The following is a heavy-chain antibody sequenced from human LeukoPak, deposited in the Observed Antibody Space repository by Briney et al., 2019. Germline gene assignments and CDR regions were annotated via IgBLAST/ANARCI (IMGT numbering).Heavy chain of an antibody. CDR2: INHSGST. V-gene: IGHV4-34*01. J-gene: IGHJ5*02. D-gene: IGHD3-3*01. CDR3: ARKPVLRFLEWFRPRFDP. CDR1: GGSFSGYY. Sequence: PSETLSLTCAVYGGSFSGYYWSWIRQPPGKGLEWIGEINHSGSTNYNPSLKSRVTISVDTSKNQFSLKLSSVTAADTAVYYCARKPVLRFLEWFRPRFDPWGQGALVTVSS.